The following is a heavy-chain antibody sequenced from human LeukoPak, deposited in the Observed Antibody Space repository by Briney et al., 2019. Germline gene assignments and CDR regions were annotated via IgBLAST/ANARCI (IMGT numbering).Heavy chain of an antibody. Sequence: GGSLRRSCAASGFTVSSNYMSWVRQAPGQGREWVSVIYSGGSTYYADSVKGRFTISRDNSKNTLYLQMTSLRAEDTAVYYCASGWYEYWGQGTLVTVSS. V-gene: IGHV3-53*01. CDR3: ASGWYEY. J-gene: IGHJ4*02. CDR1: GFTVSSNY. CDR2: IYSGGST. D-gene: IGHD6-19*01.